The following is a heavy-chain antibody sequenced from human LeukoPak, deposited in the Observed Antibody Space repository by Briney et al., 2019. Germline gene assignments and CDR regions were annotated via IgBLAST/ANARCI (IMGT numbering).Heavy chain of an antibody. CDR2: ISAYNGNT. J-gene: IGHJ4*02. D-gene: IGHD3-22*01. Sequence: ASVKVSWKASGYTFTSYGISWVRQAPGQGLEWMGWISAYNGNTNYAQKLQGRVTMTTDTSTSTAYMELRSLRSDDTAVYYCARDLFYYDSSGYCVYWGQGTLVTVSS. CDR3: ARDLFYYDSSGYCVY. V-gene: IGHV1-18*01. CDR1: GYTFTSYG.